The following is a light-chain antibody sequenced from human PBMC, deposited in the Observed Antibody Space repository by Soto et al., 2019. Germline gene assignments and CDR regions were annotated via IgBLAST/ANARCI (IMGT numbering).Light chain of an antibody. CDR1: QSIGQW. J-gene: IGKJ1*01. V-gene: IGKV1-5*03. CDR3: QQYARASPWT. Sequence: DVQMTQSPSTLSASIGDRVTITCRASQSIGQWLAWFQQKPGKAPKVLIYKASALQTGVPSRFSASGSGTQFSLTIRSLQPGDFSAYYYQQYARASPWTFGQGTKVEVK. CDR2: KAS.